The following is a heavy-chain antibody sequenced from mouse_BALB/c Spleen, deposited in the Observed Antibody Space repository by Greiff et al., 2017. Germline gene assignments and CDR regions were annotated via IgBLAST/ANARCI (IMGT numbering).Heavy chain of an antibody. V-gene: IGHV1S137*01. D-gene: IGHD2-1*01. J-gene: IGHJ3*01. Sequence: QVQLKESGAELVRPGVSVKISCKGSGYTFTDYAMHWVKQSHAKSLEWIGVISTYYGDASYNQKFKGKATMTVDKSSSTAYMELARLTSEDSAIYYCARGEGNYVFAYWGQETLVTVSA. CDR1: GYTFTDYA. CDR2: ISTYYGDA. CDR3: ARGEGNYVFAY.